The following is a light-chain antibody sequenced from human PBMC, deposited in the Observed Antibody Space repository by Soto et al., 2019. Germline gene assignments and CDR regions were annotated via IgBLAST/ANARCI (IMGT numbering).Light chain of an antibody. V-gene: IGKV3-11*01. Sequence: EIVLTQSPATLSLSPGERATLSCRASQSFSSYLAWYQQKPGQAPRLLIYDASKRATGIPARFSARGSGTDFTLTISSLEPEDFAVYYCQQRSNWPPVITFGQGTRLEIK. CDR3: QQRSNWPPVIT. J-gene: IGKJ5*01. CDR1: QSFSSY. CDR2: DAS.